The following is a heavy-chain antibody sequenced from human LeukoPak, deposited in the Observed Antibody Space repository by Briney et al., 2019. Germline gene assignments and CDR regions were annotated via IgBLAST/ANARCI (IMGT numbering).Heavy chain of an antibody. CDR1: GGTFSSYA. CDR2: IIPIFGTA. CDR3: AIQRIVQNWFDP. V-gene: IGHV1-69*13. J-gene: IGHJ5*02. Sequence: GASVKVSCKASGGTFSSYALSWVRQAPGQGLEWMGGIIPIFGTANYAQKFQGRVTITADESTSTAYMELSGLRSEDTAVYYCAIQRIVQNWFDPWGQGTLVTVSS. D-gene: IGHD2/OR15-2a*01.